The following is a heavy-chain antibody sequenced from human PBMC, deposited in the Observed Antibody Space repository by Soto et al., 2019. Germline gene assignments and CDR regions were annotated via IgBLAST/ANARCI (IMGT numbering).Heavy chain of an antibody. J-gene: IGHJ4*02. V-gene: IGHV1-69*19. Sequence: QVQLVQSGAEMKKPGSSVKVSCQSSGGTFNTYAMNWVRQAPGQGPEWMGDISPMFGAANYAPKFQVRVTITADESTGTSYMQLSSLTSEDTAIYFCAREVQVHTPAFVYWGQGTLVTVSS. CDR2: ISPMFGAA. CDR1: GGTFNTYA. CDR3: AREVQVHTPAFVY. D-gene: IGHD3-10*01.